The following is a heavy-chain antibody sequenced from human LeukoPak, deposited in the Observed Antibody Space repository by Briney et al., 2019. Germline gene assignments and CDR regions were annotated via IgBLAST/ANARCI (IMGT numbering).Heavy chain of an antibody. CDR3: ARGYSYGPVLYYFDY. CDR2: IKPSART. CDR1: GRPFGGPY. V-gene: IGHV4-34*01. Sequence: PSVTTSLTCDLYGRPFGGPYWSSIRPPPGKGLDWTGEIKPSARTTYTPSLKRLVTISLDNSKNQCSLKQSSVTAEDTAVYYCARGYSYGPVLYYFDYWGQGTLVTVSS. J-gene: IGHJ4*02. D-gene: IGHD5-18*01.